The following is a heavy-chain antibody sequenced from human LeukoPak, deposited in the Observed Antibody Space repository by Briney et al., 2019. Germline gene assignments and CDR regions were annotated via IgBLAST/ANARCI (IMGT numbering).Heavy chain of an antibody. V-gene: IGHV3-73*01. Sequence: GGPLRLSCAASGFTFSGSAMHWVRQASGKGLEWVGRIRSKANSYATAYAASVKGRFTISRDDSKNTAYLQMNSLKTEDTAVYYCTRDPPDYGDYDDAFDIWGQGTMVTVSS. CDR1: GFTFSGSA. CDR2: IRSKANSYAT. CDR3: TRDPPDYGDYDDAFDI. J-gene: IGHJ3*02. D-gene: IGHD4-17*01.